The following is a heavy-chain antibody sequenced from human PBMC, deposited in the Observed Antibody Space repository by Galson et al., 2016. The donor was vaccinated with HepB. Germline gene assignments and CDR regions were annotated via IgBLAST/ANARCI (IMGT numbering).Heavy chain of an antibody. CDR2: VWHGGST. CDR3: ARGSFGHTYGFDSFDL. CDR1: GGSIINRGHN. V-gene: IGHV4-39*01. J-gene: IGHJ3*01. Sequence: ETLSPTCTVSGGSIINRGHNWGWIRQTPGKGLAWFGSVWHGGSTYDNPSLRSPVTLSVDTSKNQFSLKLNSVSAADTAVYFCARGSFGHTYGFDSFDLWGQGTTVIVSS. D-gene: IGHD5-18*01.